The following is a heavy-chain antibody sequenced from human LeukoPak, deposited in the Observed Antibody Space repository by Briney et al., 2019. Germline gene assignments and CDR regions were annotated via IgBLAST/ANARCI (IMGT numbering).Heavy chain of an antibody. V-gene: IGHV4-34*01. CDR1: GGSFSGYY. CDR2: LNRSGGT. Sequence: PSETLSLTCTVYGGSFSGYYWSWIRQPPGKGLEWIGELNRSGGTNYNPSLKGRVTMSADTSKNHFSLRLTSVTAADTAVYYCASAELLIDAFDIWGQGTMVTVSS. D-gene: IGHD1-26*01. J-gene: IGHJ3*02. CDR3: ASAELLIDAFDI.